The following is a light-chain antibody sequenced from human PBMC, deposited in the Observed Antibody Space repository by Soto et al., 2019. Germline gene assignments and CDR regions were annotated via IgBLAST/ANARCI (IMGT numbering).Light chain of an antibody. CDR3: QQYNSYSRT. Sequence: DIQMTQSPSSLSASVGDRATITCRASQSISSWLAWYQQKPGKAPKLLIYDASTLQSGVPSRYSGSGSGTEFTLTISNLQPDDFATYYCQQYNSYSRTFGQGTTGDIK. J-gene: IGKJ1*01. CDR2: DAS. CDR1: QSISSW. V-gene: IGKV1-5*01.